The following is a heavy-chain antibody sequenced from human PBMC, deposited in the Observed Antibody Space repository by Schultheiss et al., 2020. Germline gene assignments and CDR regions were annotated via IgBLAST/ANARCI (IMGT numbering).Heavy chain of an antibody. CDR3: AKAPYDSSGYGFDY. CDR1: GFTFSSYG. V-gene: IGHV3-30*18. D-gene: IGHD3-22*01. CDR2: ISYDGSNK. J-gene: IGHJ4*02. Sequence: SMRLSCAASGFTFSSYGMHWVRQAPGKGLEWVAVISYDGSNKYYADSVKGRFTISRDNSKNTLYLQMNSLRAEDTAVYYCAKAPYDSSGYGFDYWGQGTLVTVSS.